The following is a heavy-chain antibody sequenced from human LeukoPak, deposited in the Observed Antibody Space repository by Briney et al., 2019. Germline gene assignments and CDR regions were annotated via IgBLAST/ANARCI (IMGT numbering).Heavy chain of an antibody. CDR1: GFTFSSYA. CDR3: ANWYSGSLEAFDI. J-gene: IGHJ3*02. Sequence: PGGSLRLPCAASGFTFSSYAMSWVRQAPGKGLEWVSAVTGSGSNTYYADSVKGRFTISRDNSKNTLYLQMNSLRAEDTAVFYCANWYSGSLEAFDIWGQGTMVTVSS. CDR2: VTGSGSNT. D-gene: IGHD1-26*01. V-gene: IGHV3-23*01.